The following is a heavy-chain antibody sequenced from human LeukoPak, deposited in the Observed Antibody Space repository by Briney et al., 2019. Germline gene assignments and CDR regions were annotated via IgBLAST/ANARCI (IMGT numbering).Heavy chain of an antibody. D-gene: IGHD6-13*01. Sequence: SETLSLTCTVSGGSISSGSYYWSWIRQPAGKGLEWIGRIYTSGSSNYNPSLKSRVTISVDTSKNQFSLKLSSVTAADTAVYYCARDGSSSWCDHYYYMDVWGKGTTVTVSS. CDR2: IYTSGSS. J-gene: IGHJ6*03. CDR1: GGSISSGSYY. V-gene: IGHV4-61*02. CDR3: ARDGSSSWCDHYYYMDV.